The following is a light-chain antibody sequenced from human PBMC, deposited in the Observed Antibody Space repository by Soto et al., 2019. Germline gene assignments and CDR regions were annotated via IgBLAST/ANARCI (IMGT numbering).Light chain of an antibody. J-gene: IGLJ1*01. V-gene: IGLV2-14*01. Sequence: QSVLTQPASVSGSPGQSITISCTGTSSDVGGYNYVSWYQQHPGKAPKLMIYEVSNRPSGVSNRCSGPKSGNTASLTISGLQAEDEADYYCSSYTSSRGVFGTGTKVTVL. CDR1: SSDVGGYNY. CDR3: SSYTSSRGV. CDR2: EVS.